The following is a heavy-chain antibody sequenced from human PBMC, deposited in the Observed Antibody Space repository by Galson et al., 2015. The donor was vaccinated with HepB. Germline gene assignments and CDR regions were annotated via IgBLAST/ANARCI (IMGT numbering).Heavy chain of an antibody. CDR2: ISAYNGNT. J-gene: IGHJ6*02. V-gene: IGHV1-18*04. CDR1: GYTFTSYG. D-gene: IGHD3-10*01. CDR3: ARLPLLYSGIGAGYYYYGMDV. Sequence: SVKVSCKASGYTFTSYGISWVRQDPGQGLEWMGWISAYNGNTNYAQKLQGRVTMTTDTSTSTAYMELRSLRSDDTAVYYCARLPLLYSGIGAGYYYYGMDVWGQGTTVTVSS.